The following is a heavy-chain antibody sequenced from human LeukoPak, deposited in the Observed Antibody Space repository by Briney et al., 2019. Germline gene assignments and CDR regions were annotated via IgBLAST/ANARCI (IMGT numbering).Heavy chain of an antibody. CDR2: INHSGST. D-gene: IGHD6-19*01. CDR3: ARVLYSSGWLGTSDAFDI. J-gene: IGHJ3*02. Sequence: PSETLSLTCAVYGGSFSGYYWSWIRQPPGKGLEWIGEINHSGSTNYNPSLKGRVTISVDTSKNQFSLELSSVTAADTAVYYCARVLYSSGWLGTSDAFDIWGQGTMVTVSS. V-gene: IGHV4-34*01. CDR1: GGSFSGYY.